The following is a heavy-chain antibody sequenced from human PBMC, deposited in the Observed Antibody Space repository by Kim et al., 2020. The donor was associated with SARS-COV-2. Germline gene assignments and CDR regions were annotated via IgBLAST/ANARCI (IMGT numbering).Heavy chain of an antibody. D-gene: IGHD3-3*01. CDR3: ARINKIRFLARGMDV. Sequence: SLKSRVTISVDTSKNQFSLKLSSVTAADTAVYYCARINKIRFLARGMDVWGQGTTVTVSS. V-gene: IGHV4-34*01. J-gene: IGHJ6*02.